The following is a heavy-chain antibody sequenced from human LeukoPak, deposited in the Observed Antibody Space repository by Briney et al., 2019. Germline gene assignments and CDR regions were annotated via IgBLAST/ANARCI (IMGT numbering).Heavy chain of an antibody. Sequence: GGSLRLSCAASGFIFSTYAMNWVRQAPGKGLEWVAVISYDGSNKYYADSVKGRFTTSRDNSKNTLYLQMNSLRAEDTVVYYCARDREGYFDYWGQGTLVTVSS. J-gene: IGHJ4*02. CDR2: ISYDGSNK. CDR1: GFIFSTYA. CDR3: ARDREGYFDY. V-gene: IGHV3-30-3*01.